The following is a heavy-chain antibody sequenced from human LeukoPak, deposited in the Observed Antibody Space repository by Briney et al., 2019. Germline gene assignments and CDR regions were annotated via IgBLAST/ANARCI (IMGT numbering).Heavy chain of an antibody. J-gene: IGHJ2*01. CDR3: ARVEVPRDINDWYFDL. D-gene: IGHD2-15*01. Sequence: NSSETLSLTCTVSGYSIAHGFFWAWIRQPPGGGLEWIGSLYHSGTTYYNTSLRSRISTSVDTSKNQFSLKLRLVTAADTAVYYCARVEVPRDINDWYFDLWGRGTLVTVSS. V-gene: IGHV4-38-2*02. CDR2: LYHSGTT. CDR1: GYSIAHGFF.